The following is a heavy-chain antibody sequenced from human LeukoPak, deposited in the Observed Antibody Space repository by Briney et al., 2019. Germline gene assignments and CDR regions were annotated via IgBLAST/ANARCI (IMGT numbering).Heavy chain of an antibody. J-gene: IGHJ4*02. CDR1: GGSFSGYY. V-gene: IGHV4-34*01. D-gene: IGHD6-19*01. CDR3: ARLLAVAAQAAY. Sequence: SETLSLTCAVYGGSFSGYYWSWIRQPPGKGLEWIGEINHSGSTNYNPSLKSRVTISVDTSKNQFSLKLSSVTAADTAVYYCARLLAVAAQAAYWGQGTLVTVSS. CDR2: INHSGST.